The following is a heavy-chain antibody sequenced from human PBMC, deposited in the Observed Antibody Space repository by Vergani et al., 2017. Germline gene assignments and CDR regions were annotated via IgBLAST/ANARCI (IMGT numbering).Heavy chain of an antibody. D-gene: IGHD6-13*01. CDR1: GFTFSSYA. CDR2: IIGSGGST. V-gene: IGHV3-23*01. J-gene: IGHJ1*01. Sequence: EVQLLESGGGLVQPGGSLRLSCAASGFTFSSYAVSWFARAPGKGLGWVSAIIGSGGSTYYADSVQGRFTISRDNSKNTLCLQMNSLRAEDTAVYYCAKNGIAAAVEYFQHWGQGTLVTVSS. CDR3: AKNGIAAAVEYFQH.